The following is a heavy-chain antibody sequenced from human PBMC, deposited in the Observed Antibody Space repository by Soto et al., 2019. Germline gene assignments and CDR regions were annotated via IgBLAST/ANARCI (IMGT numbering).Heavy chain of an antibody. CDR1: GFTFSSYG. CDR2: ISYDGSNK. Sequence: GGSLRLSCAASGFTFSSYGMHWVRQASGKGLEWVAVISYDGSNKYYAGSVKGRFTISRDNSKNTLYLQMNSLRAEDTAVYYCAKDGMAAFDYWGQGTLVTVSS. V-gene: IGHV3-30*18. CDR3: AKDGMAAFDY. D-gene: IGHD1-26*01. J-gene: IGHJ4*02.